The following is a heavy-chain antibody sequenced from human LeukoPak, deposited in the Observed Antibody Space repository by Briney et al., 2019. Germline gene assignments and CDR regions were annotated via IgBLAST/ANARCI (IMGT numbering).Heavy chain of an antibody. D-gene: IGHD2-8*01. CDR2: IGSTGINT. Sequence: PGGSLRLSCAASGFTFSNYAMSWVRQAPGKGPEWVSTIGSTGINTFYADSVKGRFTVSRDNSKNTLSLQMISLRDEDTAVYYCAKRSTNGGGDFDYWGLGSVVSVSS. CDR1: GFTFSNYA. CDR3: AKRSTNGGGDFDY. J-gene: IGHJ4*02. V-gene: IGHV3-23*05.